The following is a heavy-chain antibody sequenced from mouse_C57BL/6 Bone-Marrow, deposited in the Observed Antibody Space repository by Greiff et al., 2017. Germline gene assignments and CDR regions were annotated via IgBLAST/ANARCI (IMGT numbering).Heavy chain of an antibody. V-gene: IGHV5-9*01. CDR2: ISGGGGNT. Sequence: EVQRVESGGGLVKPGGSLKLSCAASGFTFSSYTMSWVRQTPEKRLEWVATISGGGGNTYYPDSVKGRFTISRDNAKNTLYLQMSSLRSEDTALYYCARHDWDDHFDYWGQGTTLTVSS. CDR3: ARHDWDDHFDY. CDR1: GFTFSSYT. J-gene: IGHJ2*01. D-gene: IGHD4-1*01.